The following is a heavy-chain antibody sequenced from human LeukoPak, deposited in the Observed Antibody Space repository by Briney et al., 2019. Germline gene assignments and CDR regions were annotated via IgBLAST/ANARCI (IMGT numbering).Heavy chain of an antibody. CDR1: GGCISSYY. Sequence: SETLSLTCTVSGGCISSYYWSWIRQPPGKGLEWIGYNYYSGSTNYNPSLKSRVTISVDTSKNQFSLKLSSVTAADTAVYYCAREHYDILTGYYTWFDPWGQGTLVTVSS. J-gene: IGHJ5*02. CDR3: AREHYDILTGYYTWFDP. V-gene: IGHV4-59*01. CDR2: NYYSGST. D-gene: IGHD3-9*01.